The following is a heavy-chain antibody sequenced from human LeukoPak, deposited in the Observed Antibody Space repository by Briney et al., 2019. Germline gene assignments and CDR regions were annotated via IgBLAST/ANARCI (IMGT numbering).Heavy chain of an antibody. CDR3: ARDYHGSGSLTTFDY. Sequence: GASVKVSCKASGYTFTSYGISWVRQAPGQGLEWMGWISAYNGNTNHAQKFQGRVTLTRDTSTSTVYMDLSSLRSQDTAVYYCARDYHGSGSLTTFDYWGQGTLVTVSS. CDR1: GYTFTSYG. J-gene: IGHJ4*02. D-gene: IGHD3-10*01. CDR2: ISAYNGNT. V-gene: IGHV1-18*01.